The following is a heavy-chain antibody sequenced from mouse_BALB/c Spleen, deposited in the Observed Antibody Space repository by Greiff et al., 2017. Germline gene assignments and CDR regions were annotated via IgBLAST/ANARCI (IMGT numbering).Heavy chain of an antibody. CDR1: GYSFTGYY. CDR2: ISCYNGAT. J-gene: IGHJ3*01. Sequence: LVKPGASVKISCKASGYSFTGYYMHWVKQSHGKSLEWIGYISCYNGATSYNQKFKGKATFTVDTSSSTAYMQFNSLTSEDSAVYYWARSVVEGSGFAYWGQGTLVTVSA. D-gene: IGHD1-1*01. CDR3: ARSVVEGSGFAY. V-gene: IGHV1S34*01.